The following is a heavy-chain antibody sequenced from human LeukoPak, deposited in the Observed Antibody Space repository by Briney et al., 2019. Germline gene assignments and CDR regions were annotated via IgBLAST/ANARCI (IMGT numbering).Heavy chain of an antibody. D-gene: IGHD6-13*01. V-gene: IGHV3-20*04. Sequence: SGGSLRLSCAASGFTFDDYGMSWVRQAPGKGLEWVSGINWNGGSTGYADSVKVRFTISRDNDKKSLYMQMNSLRAEDTALYYCARESLGIAAAGTWDYWGQGTLVTVSS. J-gene: IGHJ4*02. CDR1: GFTFDDYG. CDR2: INWNGGST. CDR3: ARESLGIAAAGTWDY.